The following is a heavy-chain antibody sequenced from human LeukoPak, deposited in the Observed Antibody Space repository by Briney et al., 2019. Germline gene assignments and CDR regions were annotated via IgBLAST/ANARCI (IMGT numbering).Heavy chain of an antibody. D-gene: IGHD1-26*01. J-gene: IGHJ6*03. CDR1: GFTVSSNY. Sequence: GSLRLSCAASGFTVSSNYMSWVRQAPGKGLEWVAFTRYDGSNKYYADSVKGRFTISRDNSKNTLYLKMNSLRAEDTAVYYCAKGHGWEASYYYYYMDVWGKGTTVTISS. V-gene: IGHV3-30*02. CDR2: TRYDGSNK. CDR3: AKGHGWEASYYYYYMDV.